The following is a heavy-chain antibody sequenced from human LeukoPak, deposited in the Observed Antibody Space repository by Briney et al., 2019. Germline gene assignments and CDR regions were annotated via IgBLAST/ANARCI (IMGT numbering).Heavy chain of an antibody. CDR1: GYTFTNYD. CDR3: ARLMGIVVVPAAIYYYYGMDV. J-gene: IGHJ6*02. V-gene: IGHV1-8*01. Sequence: ASVRVSCKASGYTFTNYDINWVRQASGQGLEWMGWMNPNSGNTGYAQKFQGRVTMTRNTSISTAYMELSSLRSEDTAVYYCARLMGIVVVPAAIYYYYGMDVWGQGTTVTVSS. CDR2: MNPNSGNT. D-gene: IGHD2-2*01.